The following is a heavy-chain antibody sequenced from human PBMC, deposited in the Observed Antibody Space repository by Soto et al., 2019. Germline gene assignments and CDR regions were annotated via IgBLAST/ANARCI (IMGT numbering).Heavy chain of an antibody. V-gene: IGHV1-69*06. J-gene: IGHJ4*02. CDR2: IIPIFGTA. CDR1: GGTFSSYA. Sequence: GASVKVSCKASGGTFSSYAISWVRQAPGQGLEWMGGIIPIFGTANYAQKFQGRVTITADKSTSTAYMELSSLRSEDTAVYYCARRGYCTNGVCYYFDYWGQGTLVTVSS. D-gene: IGHD2-8*01. CDR3: ARRGYCTNGVCYYFDY.